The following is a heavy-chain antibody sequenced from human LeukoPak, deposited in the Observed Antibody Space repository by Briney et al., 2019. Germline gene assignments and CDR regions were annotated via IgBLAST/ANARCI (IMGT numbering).Heavy chain of an antibody. V-gene: IGHV4-38-2*02. Sequence: SSETLSLTCTVSGFSISSGYYWAWLRQPPGKGLEWIGSIYHSGNTYYNPSLKSRVIISVDTSKNQFSLKLSSVTAADTAVYYCARVGSRLAQKYYYYGVDVWGQGTTVTVSS. D-gene: IGHD3-3*02. J-gene: IGHJ6*02. CDR3: ARVGSRLAQKYYYYGVDV. CDR1: GFSISSGYY. CDR2: IYHSGNT.